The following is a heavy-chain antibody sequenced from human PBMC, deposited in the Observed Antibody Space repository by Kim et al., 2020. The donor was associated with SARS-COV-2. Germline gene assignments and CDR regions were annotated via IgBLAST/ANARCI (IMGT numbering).Heavy chain of an antibody. CDR2: IYYSGST. J-gene: IGHJ5*01. CDR3: ARHEAPGDSGSYSDDYWF. Sequence: SETLSLTCTVSGGSISSYYWSWIRQPPGKGLEWIGYIYYSGSTNYNPSLKSRVTISVDTSKNQFSLKLSSVTAAYTAVYYCARHEAPGDSGSYSDDYWF. V-gene: IGHV4-59*08. CDR1: GGSISSYY. D-gene: IGHD1-26*01.